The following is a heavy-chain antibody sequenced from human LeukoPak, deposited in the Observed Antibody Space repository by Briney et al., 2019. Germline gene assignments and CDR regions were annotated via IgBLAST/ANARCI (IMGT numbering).Heavy chain of an antibody. CDR3: ARMIAVAGPYYFDY. Sequence: PGGSLRFSCAASGFTFSDYSMTWVRQAPGKGLEWVSSISSSSSYTYYADSVKGRFTISRDNAKNSLYLQMKSLRAEDTAVYYCARMIAVAGPYYFDYWGQGTLVTVSS. V-gene: IGHV3-21*01. CDR1: GFTFSDYS. D-gene: IGHD6-19*01. J-gene: IGHJ4*02. CDR2: ISSSSSYT.